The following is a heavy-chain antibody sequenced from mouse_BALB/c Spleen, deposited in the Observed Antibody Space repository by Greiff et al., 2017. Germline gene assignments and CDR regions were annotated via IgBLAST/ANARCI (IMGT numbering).Heavy chain of an antibody. CDR2: ISSGGSYT. CDR1: GFTFSSYA. V-gene: IGHV5-9-4*01. CDR3: ARGNQYYYAMDY. J-gene: IGHJ4*01. Sequence: EVQLVESGGGLVKPGGSLKLSCAASGFTFSSYAMSWVRQSPEKRLEWVAEISSGGSYTYYPDTVTGRFTISRDNAKNTLYLEMSSLRSEDTAMYYCARGNQYYYAMDYWGQGTSVTVSS. D-gene: IGHD2-1*01.